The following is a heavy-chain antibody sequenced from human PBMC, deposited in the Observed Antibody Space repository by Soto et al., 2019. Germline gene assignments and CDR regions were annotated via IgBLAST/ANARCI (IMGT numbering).Heavy chain of an antibody. J-gene: IGHJ4*02. CDR1: GLTFSNYA. D-gene: IGHD2-15*01. CDR2: MSGSSSTT. V-gene: IGHV3-23*01. CDR3: AKHQERKLPRIIDF. Sequence: EVRLLESGGGLVKPGGSLRLSCATSGLTFSNYAMRWVRQAPGGGLVGVSSMSGSSSTTYYADSVRGRFTISRDRSKNTLYRQLSTLRAEDTALYYCAKHQERKLPRIIDFWGQGTLVTFSS.